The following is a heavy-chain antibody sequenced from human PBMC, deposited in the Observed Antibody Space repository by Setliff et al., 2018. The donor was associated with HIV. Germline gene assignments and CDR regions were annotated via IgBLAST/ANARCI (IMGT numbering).Heavy chain of an antibody. D-gene: IGHD3-3*02. CDR1: GDSISRSRYY. CDR2: VYFTGDA. V-gene: IGHV4-39*01. Sequence: SETLSLTCVVSGDSISRSRYYWDWIRQPPGKGLEWIGSVYFTGDAYYNPSLKSRVTLSVDTSKNLFSLELRSVTAADTAVYYCVRHISPVDAFDVWGQGTMVTVSS. J-gene: IGHJ3*01. CDR3: VRHISPVDAFDV.